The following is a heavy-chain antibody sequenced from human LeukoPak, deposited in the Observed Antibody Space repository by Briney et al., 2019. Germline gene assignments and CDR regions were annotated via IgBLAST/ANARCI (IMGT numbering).Heavy chain of an antibody. CDR1: GFTFSSYS. CDR2: ISSSSSTI. V-gene: IGHV3-48*01. J-gene: IGHJ4*02. Sequence: GGSLRLSCAASGFTFSSYSMNWVRQAPGRGLEWVSYISSSSSTIYYADSVKGRFTISRDNAKNSLYLQMNSLRAEDTAVYYCARDSDYWGQGTLVTVSS. CDR3: ARDSDY.